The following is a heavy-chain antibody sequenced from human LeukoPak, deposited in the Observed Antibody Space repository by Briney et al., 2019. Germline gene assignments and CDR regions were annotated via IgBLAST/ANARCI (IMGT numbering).Heavy chain of an antibody. J-gene: IGHJ4*02. V-gene: IGHV3-21*01. Sequence: PGGSVRLSCAASGFTFRSYNFHWVRQAPGKGLEWVSFISSSSSSIYYADSVKGRFTVSRDNAKNSLYLQMNSLRAEDTAVYYCARDQGSGSWAYWGQGTLVTVSS. CDR3: ARDQGSGSWAY. CDR1: GFTFRSYN. D-gene: IGHD6-19*01. CDR2: ISSSSSSI.